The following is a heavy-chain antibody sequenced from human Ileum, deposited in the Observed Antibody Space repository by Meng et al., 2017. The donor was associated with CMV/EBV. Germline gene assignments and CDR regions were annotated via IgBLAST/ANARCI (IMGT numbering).Heavy chain of an antibody. Sequence: GQRHEPGQALVNLSVTLSLTCTVSGDCIRSYFWSRNRQPAGKGLEWIGRMNTSGQTTYSPTIKRSVTMSLYTSKNQFTLRLTSVSAADTALYYCARDLIRDDTGSWFDPWGQGTLVTVSS. CDR1: GDCIRSYF. J-gene: IGHJ5*02. CDR2: MNTSGQT. CDR3: ARDLIRDDTGSWFDP. D-gene: IGHD3-16*01. V-gene: IGHV4-4*07.